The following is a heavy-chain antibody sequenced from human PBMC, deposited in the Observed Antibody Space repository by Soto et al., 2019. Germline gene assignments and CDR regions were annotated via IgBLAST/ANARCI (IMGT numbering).Heavy chain of an antibody. J-gene: IGHJ6*02. CDR2: ISAYNGNT. CDR1: GYTFTSYG. V-gene: IGHV1-18*04. CDR3: AREFIFLQSGDGAPAGTGYYYYRMDV. Sequence: ASVKVSCKASGYTFTSYGISWVRQAPGQGLEWMGWISAYNGNTNYAQKLQGRVTMTTDTSTSTAYMELRSLRSDDTAVYYCAREFIFLQSGDGAPAGTGYYYYRMDVWDQGTTVTVSS. D-gene: IGHD6-13*01.